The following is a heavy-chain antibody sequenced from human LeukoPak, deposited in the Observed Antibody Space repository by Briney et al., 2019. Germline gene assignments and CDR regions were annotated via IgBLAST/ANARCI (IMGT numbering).Heavy chain of an antibody. Sequence: SQTLSLTCAISGDSVSSNSAAWNWIRQSPSRGLEWLGRTYYRSKWYNDYAVSVKSRITINPDTSKNQFSLQLNSVTAADTAVYYCARYVVRARAFDIWGQGTMVTVSS. CDR3: ARYVVRARAFDI. CDR2: TYYRSKWYN. D-gene: IGHD2-15*01. V-gene: IGHV6-1*01. J-gene: IGHJ3*02. CDR1: GDSVSSNSAA.